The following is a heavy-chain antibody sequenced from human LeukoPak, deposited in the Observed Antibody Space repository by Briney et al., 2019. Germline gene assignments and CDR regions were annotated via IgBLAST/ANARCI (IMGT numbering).Heavy chain of an antibody. J-gene: IGHJ4*02. D-gene: IGHD3-10*01. CDR1: GYTFTGYY. Sequence: ASVKVSCKASGYTFTGYYMHWVRQAPGQGLEWMGWINPNSGGTNYAQKFQGRVTMTRDTSISTAYMELSRLRSDDTAVYYCARDQGSGSPYYFDYWGQGTLVTVSS. CDR3: ARDQGSGSPYYFDY. CDR2: INPNSGGT. V-gene: IGHV1-2*02.